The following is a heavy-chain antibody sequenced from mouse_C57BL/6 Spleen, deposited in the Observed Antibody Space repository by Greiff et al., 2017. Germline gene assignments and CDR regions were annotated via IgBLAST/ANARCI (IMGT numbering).Heavy chain of an antibody. J-gene: IGHJ4*01. D-gene: IGHD2-4*01. CDR1: GFSLTSYA. CDR3: ARYDYDALYAMDY. Sequence: VQGVESGPGLVAPSQSLSITCTVSGFSLTSYAISWVRQPPGKGLEWLGVIWTGGGTNYNSALKSRLSISKDNSKSQVFLKMNSLQTDDTARYYCARYDYDALYAMDYWGQGTSVTVSS. V-gene: IGHV2-9-1*01. CDR2: IWTGGGT.